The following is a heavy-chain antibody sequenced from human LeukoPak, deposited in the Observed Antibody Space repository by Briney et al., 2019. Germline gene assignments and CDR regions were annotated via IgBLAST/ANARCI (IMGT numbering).Heavy chain of an antibody. CDR1: GFTFGDYA. D-gene: IGHD3-3*01. Sequence: GGSLRLSCTASGFTFGDYAMSWVRQAPGKGLEWVGFIRSKAYGGTTEYAASVKGRFTISRDDSKSIAYLQMNSLKTEDTAVYYCTREYCDFWSGYSSWGQGTLVTVSS. V-gene: IGHV3-49*04. CDR3: TREYCDFWSGYSS. J-gene: IGHJ4*02. CDR2: IRSKAYGGTT.